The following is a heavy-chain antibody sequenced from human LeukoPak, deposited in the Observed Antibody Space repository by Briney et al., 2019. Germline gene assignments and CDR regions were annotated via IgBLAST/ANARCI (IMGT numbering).Heavy chain of an antibody. V-gene: IGHV4-59*01. Sequence: SETLSLTCTVSDGSISTYYWSWIRQPPGKGLEWIGYIYYSGSTNYNPSLKSRVTISVDTSKNQLSLKLSSVTAADTAIYYCARELPYCGGDCSVGAFDIWGQGTMVTVSS. CDR2: IYYSGST. CDR3: ARELPYCGGDCSVGAFDI. CDR1: DGSISTYY. J-gene: IGHJ3*02. D-gene: IGHD2-21*02.